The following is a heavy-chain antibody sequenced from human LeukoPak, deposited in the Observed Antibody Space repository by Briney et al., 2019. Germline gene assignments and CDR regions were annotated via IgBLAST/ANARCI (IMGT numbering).Heavy chain of an antibody. CDR3: ARQGSGLAVQDAFDI. D-gene: IGHD3-10*01. J-gene: IGHJ3*02. Sequence: SETLSLTCTVSGGSISSSSYYWGWIRQPPGKGLEWIGSIYYSGSTYYNPSLKSRVTISVDTSKNQFSLKLSSVTAADTAVYYCARQGSGLAVQDAFDIWGQGTMVTVSS. CDR1: GGSISSSSYY. V-gene: IGHV4-39*01. CDR2: IYYSGST.